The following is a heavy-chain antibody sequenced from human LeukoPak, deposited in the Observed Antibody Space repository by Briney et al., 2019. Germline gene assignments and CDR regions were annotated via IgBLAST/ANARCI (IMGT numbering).Heavy chain of an antibody. CDR2: ICYSGST. CDR1: GGSITSSSYY. Sequence: PSETLSPTCTVSGGSITSSSYYWGWIRQPPGKGLEWIGSICYSGSTYYNPSLKSRVTISVDTSKNQFSLKLSSVTAADTAVYYCARLPVKNYYDSSGPSDYWGQGTLVTVSS. V-gene: IGHV4-39*01. D-gene: IGHD3-22*01. J-gene: IGHJ4*02. CDR3: ARLPVKNYYDSSGPSDY.